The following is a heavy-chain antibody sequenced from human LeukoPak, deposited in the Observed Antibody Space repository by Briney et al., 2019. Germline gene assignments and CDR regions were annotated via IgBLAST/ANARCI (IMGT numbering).Heavy chain of an antibody. CDR1: GFTFSSYA. CDR3: AIHDYHSNSDAFDV. CDR2: ISRSGSIT. J-gene: IGHJ3*01. D-gene: IGHD4-23*01. Sequence: PGRSLRLSCAASGFTFSSYAMSWVRQAPTKGLEWVSYISRSGSITYYADSVKGRFTISRDSAKNSLYLQMNSLRAEDTAVYYCAIHDYHSNSDAFDVWGQGTMVTVSS. V-gene: IGHV3-48*03.